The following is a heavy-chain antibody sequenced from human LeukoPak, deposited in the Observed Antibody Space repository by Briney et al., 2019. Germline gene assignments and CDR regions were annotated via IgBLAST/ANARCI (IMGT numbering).Heavy chain of an antibody. Sequence: GESLKISLKGSGYSFTSYWIGWVRQKPRKGLEWMGIIFPGDSCTRYSPSFQGQVTISADKSISTAYLQWSSLKASDTAMYYCARRLTYDSRAYYCLDYWGQGTLVTVSS. V-gene: IGHV5-51*01. CDR2: IFPGDSCT. CDR3: ARRLTYDSRAYYCLDY. J-gene: IGHJ4*02. CDR1: GYSFTSYW. D-gene: IGHD3-22*01.